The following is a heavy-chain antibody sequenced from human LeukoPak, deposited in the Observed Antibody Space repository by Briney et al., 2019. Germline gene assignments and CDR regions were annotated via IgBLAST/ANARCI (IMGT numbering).Heavy chain of an antibody. V-gene: IGHV5-51*01. CDR2: IYPGDSDT. Sequence: GESLRISCKGSGYSFSSYWISWVRQMPGKGLEWMGIIYPGDSDTRYSPSFQGQVTISADKSISTAYLQWSSLKASDTAMYYCARHLALRDAFNIWGQGTMVTVSS. CDR1: GYSFSSYW. CDR3: ARHLALRDAFNI. J-gene: IGHJ3*02.